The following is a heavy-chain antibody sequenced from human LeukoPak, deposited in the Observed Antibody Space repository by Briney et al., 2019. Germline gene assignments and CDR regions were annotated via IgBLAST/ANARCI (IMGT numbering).Heavy chain of an antibody. Sequence: SQTLSLTCAISGDSFSSNSAAWNWIRQSPSRGLEWLGRTYYRSKWYNDYAVSVKSRITINPDTSKNQFSLQLNSVTPEDTAVYYCARSYDSSGYYSNWFDPWGQGTLVTVSS. CDR1: GDSFSSNSAA. V-gene: IGHV6-1*01. CDR3: ARSYDSSGYYSNWFDP. CDR2: TYYRSKWYN. D-gene: IGHD3-22*01. J-gene: IGHJ5*02.